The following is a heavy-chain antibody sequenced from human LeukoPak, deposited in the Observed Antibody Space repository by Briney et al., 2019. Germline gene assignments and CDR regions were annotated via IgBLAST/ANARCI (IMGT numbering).Heavy chain of an antibody. CDR1: GYTFTSYY. Sequence: ASVKVSCKASGYTFTSYYMHWVRQAPGQGLEWMGIINPSGGSTSYAQKFQGRVTMTRDTTTSTVYMELSSLRSEDTAVYYCATGELEDAFDIWGQGTMVTVSS. J-gene: IGHJ3*02. D-gene: IGHD1-1*01. CDR3: ATGELEDAFDI. V-gene: IGHV1-46*01. CDR2: INPSGGST.